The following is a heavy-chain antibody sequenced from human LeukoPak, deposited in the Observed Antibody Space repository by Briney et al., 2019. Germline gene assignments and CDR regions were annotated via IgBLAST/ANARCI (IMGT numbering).Heavy chain of an antibody. CDR2: IKGSGDGT. J-gene: IGHJ3*01. V-gene: IGHV3-23*01. CDR1: GFTFCSYA. D-gene: IGHD4-17*01. CDR3: GRDPNGDYVGAFDF. Sequence: GGSPRLSCAASGFTFCSYAMTWVRHAPGTGLERLSSIKGSGDGTSYADSVKGRFTMSRDNSKNTLYLQMNSLRAEDTAIYYCGRDPNGDYVGAFDFWGQGTLVTVSS.